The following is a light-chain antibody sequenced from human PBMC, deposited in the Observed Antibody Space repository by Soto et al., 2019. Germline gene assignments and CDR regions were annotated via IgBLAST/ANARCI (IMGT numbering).Light chain of an antibody. V-gene: IGKV1-5*03. J-gene: IGKJ4*01. CDR3: QQYDNYPLT. Sequence: DIQMAQSPSTLSANVGDRVSITSRASQTISTWLAWYQQKPGKAPNLLIYQASTLETGVPSRFSGSGSGTEFTLTISGLQPDDFATYYCQQYDNYPLTFGGGTKVEI. CDR1: QTISTW. CDR2: QAS.